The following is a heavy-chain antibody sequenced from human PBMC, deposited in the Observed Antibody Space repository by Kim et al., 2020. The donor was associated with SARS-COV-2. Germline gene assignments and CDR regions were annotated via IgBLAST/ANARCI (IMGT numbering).Heavy chain of an antibody. Sequence: ASVKVSCKASGYTFTSYYMHWVRQAPGQGLEWMGIINPSGGSTSYAQKFQGRVTMTRDTSTSTVYMELSSLRSEDTAVYYCARDVWQQLPTGGYYYYGMDVWGQGTTVTVSS. CDR1: GYTFTSYY. CDR2: INPSGGST. V-gene: IGHV1-46*01. J-gene: IGHJ6*02. CDR3: ARDVWQQLPTGGYYYYGMDV. D-gene: IGHD6-13*01.